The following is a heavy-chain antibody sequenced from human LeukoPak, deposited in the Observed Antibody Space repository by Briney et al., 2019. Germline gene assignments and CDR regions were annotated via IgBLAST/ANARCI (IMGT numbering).Heavy chain of an antibody. D-gene: IGHD6-6*01. CDR2: ISYSGST. V-gene: IGHV4-59*01. Sequence: SETLSLTCAVSGGSISSYYWNWIRQSPGKGLEWIGSISYSGSTNYNPSLKSRVTISMDTSKNRFSLKVSSVIAADTAMYYCARGGSRSYTSSTLDYWGQGTWSPSPQ. CDR3: ARGGSRSYTSSTLDY. CDR1: GGSISSYY. J-gene: IGHJ4*02.